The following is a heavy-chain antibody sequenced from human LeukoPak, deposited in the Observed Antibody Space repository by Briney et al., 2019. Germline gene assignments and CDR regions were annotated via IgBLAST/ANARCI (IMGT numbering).Heavy chain of an antibody. D-gene: IGHD6-13*01. Sequence: PGRSLRLSCAASGFTFSSYGMHWVRQAPGKGLEWVAVTSYDGSNKYYADFVKGRFTIARDNSKNTLYLQMTSLRADDTSVYYCAKGQVPPYSSSPYYFDYWGQGTLVTVSS. J-gene: IGHJ4*02. CDR3: AKGQVPPYSSSPYYFDY. CDR1: GFTFSSYG. V-gene: IGHV3-30*18. CDR2: TSYDGSNK.